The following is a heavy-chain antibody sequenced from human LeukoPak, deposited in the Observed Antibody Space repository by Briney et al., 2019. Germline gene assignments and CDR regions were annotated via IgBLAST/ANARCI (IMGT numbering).Heavy chain of an antibody. CDR1: GFNFSSYS. Sequence: GGSLRLSCATFGFNFSSYSMSWVRQAPGKGLEWVASISSTSAYIFYADSVKGRFTVSRDSAKNALYLQMNSLRAEDTAVYYCARVPKQQLGEFDYWGQGTLVTVSS. J-gene: IGHJ4*02. CDR3: ARVPKQQLGEFDY. V-gene: IGHV3-21*01. D-gene: IGHD6-13*01. CDR2: ISSTSAYI.